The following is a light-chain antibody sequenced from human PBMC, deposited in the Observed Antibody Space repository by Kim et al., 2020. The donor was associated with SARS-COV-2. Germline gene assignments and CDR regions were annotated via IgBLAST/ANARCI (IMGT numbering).Light chain of an antibody. CDR3: CSYAGSYTCE. J-gene: IGLJ3*02. V-gene: IGLV2-11*01. Sequence: QSALTQPRSVSGSPGQSVTISCTGTSSDVGGYNYVSWYQQHPGKAPKLMIYDVSKRPSGVPDRFSGSKYANTASLTISGLQAQDEADYYCCSYAGSYTCEFGGGTQLTVL. CDR2: DVS. CDR1: SSDVGGYNY.